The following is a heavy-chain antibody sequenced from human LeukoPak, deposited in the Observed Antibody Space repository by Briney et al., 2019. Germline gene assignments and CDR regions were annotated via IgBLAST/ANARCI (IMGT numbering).Heavy chain of an antibody. CDR1: GGSISSYY. J-gene: IGHJ6*03. D-gene: IGHD3-10*01. CDR3: ARGTYGSGSYSYYYYYMDV. V-gene: IGHV4-59*01. CDR2: IYYSGST. Sequence: SETLSLTCTVSGGSISSYYWSWIRQPPGKGLEWIGYIYYSGSTNYNPSLKSRVTISVDTSKNQFSLKLSSVTAADTAVYYCARGTYGSGSYSYYYYYMDVWGKGTTVTISS.